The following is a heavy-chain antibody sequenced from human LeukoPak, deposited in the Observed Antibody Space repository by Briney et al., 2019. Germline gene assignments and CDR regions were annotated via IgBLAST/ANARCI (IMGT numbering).Heavy chain of an antibody. V-gene: IGHV1-18*01. Sequence: ASVKVSCKASGYTFTSYGISWVRQAPGQGPEWMGWISAYNGNTNYAQNLQGRVTMTTDTTTSTAYMELRSLRSDDTAVYYCARARTVAYYSYGMDVWGQGTTVTVS. D-gene: IGHD4-23*01. J-gene: IGHJ6*02. CDR1: GYTFTSYG. CDR2: ISAYNGNT. CDR3: ARARTVAYYSYGMDV.